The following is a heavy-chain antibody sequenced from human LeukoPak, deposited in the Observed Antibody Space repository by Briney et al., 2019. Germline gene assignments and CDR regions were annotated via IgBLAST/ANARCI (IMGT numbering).Heavy chain of an antibody. CDR3: ARDTFGTSRPIEY. CDR2: INAGNGNT. CDR1: GGTFSSYV. D-gene: IGHD2/OR15-2a*01. Sequence: ASVKVSCKASGGTFSSYVMHWVRQAPGQSLEWMGWINAGNGNTEYAQKFQGRVTITRDTSASTAYMELNSLRSEDTAVYYCARDTFGTSRPIEYWGQGTLVTVSS. V-gene: IGHV1-3*01. J-gene: IGHJ4*02.